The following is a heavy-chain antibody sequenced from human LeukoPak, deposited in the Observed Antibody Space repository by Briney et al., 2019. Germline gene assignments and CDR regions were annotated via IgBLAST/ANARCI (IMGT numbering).Heavy chain of an antibody. D-gene: IGHD6-13*01. Sequence: GGSLRLSCAASGFTLSSYAMSWVRQAPGKGLEWVSAISGSGGSTYYADSVKGRFTISRDNSKNTLYLQMNSLRAEDTAVYYCAKSQAFHSSSWFSCFDYWGQGTLVTVSS. CDR3: AKSQAFHSSSWFSCFDY. V-gene: IGHV3-23*01. CDR2: ISGSGGST. CDR1: GFTLSSYA. J-gene: IGHJ4*02.